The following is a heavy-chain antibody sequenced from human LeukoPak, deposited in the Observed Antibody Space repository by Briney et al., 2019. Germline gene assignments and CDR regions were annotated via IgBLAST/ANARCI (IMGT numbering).Heavy chain of an antibody. CDR1: GFTVSSNY. CDR3: AKGITVMMVAPGY. Sequence: GGSLRLSCAASGFTVSSNYMTWVRQAPGKGLEWVSVIYSNNTTFYADSVKGRFTISRDKSKNTLYLQMNSLRAEDTAVYYCAKGITVMMVAPGYWGQGTPVTVSS. CDR2: IYSNNTT. D-gene: IGHD3-22*01. V-gene: IGHV3-53*01. J-gene: IGHJ4*02.